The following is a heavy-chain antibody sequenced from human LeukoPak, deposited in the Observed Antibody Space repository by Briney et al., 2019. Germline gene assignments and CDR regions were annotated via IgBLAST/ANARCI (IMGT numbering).Heavy chain of an antibody. Sequence: SQTLSLTCTVSGGSISSGGYYRSWIRQHPGKGLEWIGYIYYSGSTYYNPSLKSRVTISVDTSKNQFSLKLSSVTAADTAVYYCARKAYCGGDCYFDYWGQGTLVTVSS. CDR3: ARKAYCGGDCYFDY. J-gene: IGHJ4*02. V-gene: IGHV4-31*03. D-gene: IGHD2-21*02. CDR1: GGSISSGGYY. CDR2: IYYSGST.